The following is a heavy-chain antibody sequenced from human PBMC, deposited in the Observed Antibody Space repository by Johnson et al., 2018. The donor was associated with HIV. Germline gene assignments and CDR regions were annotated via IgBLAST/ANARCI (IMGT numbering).Heavy chain of an antibody. CDR3: ARDLRTPGSGWGVDAFDI. D-gene: IGHD6-19*01. V-gene: IGHV3-74*01. J-gene: IGHJ3*02. CDR1: GFIFSGYW. Sequence: VQLVESGGGLVQPGGSLRLSCTASGFIFSGYWMSWVRQAPGQGLVWVSRITSDGSSTSYADSVKGRFTISRDNAKNTLYLQMNSLRAEDTAVYYCARDLRTPGSGWGVDAFDIWGQGTMVTVSS. CDR2: ITSDGSST.